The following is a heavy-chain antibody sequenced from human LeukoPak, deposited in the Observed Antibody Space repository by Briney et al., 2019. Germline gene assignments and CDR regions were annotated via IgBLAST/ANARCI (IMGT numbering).Heavy chain of an antibody. Sequence: PGGSLRPSCAASGFTFSSYAMSWVRQAPGKGLEWVSAISGSGGSTYYADSVKGRFTISRDNSKNTLYLQMNSLRAEDTAVYYCAKARCSGGSCYSLDYWGQGTLVTVSS. CDR2: ISGSGGST. V-gene: IGHV3-23*01. CDR3: AKARCSGGSCYSLDY. D-gene: IGHD2-15*01. J-gene: IGHJ4*02. CDR1: GFTFSSYA.